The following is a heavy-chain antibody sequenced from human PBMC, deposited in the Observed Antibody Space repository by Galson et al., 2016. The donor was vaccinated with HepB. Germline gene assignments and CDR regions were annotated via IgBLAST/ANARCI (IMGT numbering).Heavy chain of an antibody. D-gene: IGHD6-19*01. J-gene: IGHJ4*02. CDR3: ARGRKAGSSGWYEFFDY. Sequence: SLRLSCAASGLTFSNSGMHWVRQAAGKGLEWVAVVWYDGSNKFYADSVRGRFTISRDNSKNMLSLQMNSLRAEDTAVYYCARGRKAGSSGWYEFFDYWGQGTLVTVSS. CDR2: VWYDGSNK. CDR1: GLTFSNSG. V-gene: IGHV3-33*01.